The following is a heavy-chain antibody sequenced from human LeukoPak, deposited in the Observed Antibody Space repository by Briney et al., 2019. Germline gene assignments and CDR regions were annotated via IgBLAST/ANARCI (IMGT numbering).Heavy chain of an antibody. CDR1: GDSISSGSYY. Sequence: SETLSLTCTVSGDSISSGSYYWGWIRQPPGKGLEWIASISYSGSTYYNPSLKSRVTISVDTSKNQISLKLSSVTAADTAVYYCARNHYMDVWGKGTTVTVSS. V-gene: IGHV4-39*07. J-gene: IGHJ6*03. CDR2: ISYSGST. CDR3: ARNHYMDV.